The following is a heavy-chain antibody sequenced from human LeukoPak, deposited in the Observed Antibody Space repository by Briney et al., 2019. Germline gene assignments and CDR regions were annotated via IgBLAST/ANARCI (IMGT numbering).Heavy chain of an antibody. CDR1: GFTFSSYG. V-gene: IGHV3-30*18. D-gene: IGHD1-26*01. CDR3: AKEVGQAYFDY. CDR2: ISYDGSNK. J-gene: IGHJ4*02. Sequence: GGSLRLSCAASGFTFSSYGMHWVRQAPGKGLEWVAVISYDGSNKYYAGSVKGRFTISRDNSKNTLYLQMNSLRAEDTAVYYCAKEVGQAYFDYWGQGTLVTVSS.